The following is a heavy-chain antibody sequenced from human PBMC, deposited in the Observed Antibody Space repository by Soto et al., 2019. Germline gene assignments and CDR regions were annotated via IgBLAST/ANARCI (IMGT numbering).Heavy chain of an antibody. V-gene: IGHV3-23*01. Sequence: EVQLLESGGGLVQPGGSLRLSCAASGFIFTNYDMCWVRQAPGEGLEWVSGIDNSGSRTYYADSVRGRVTISRDNSKNTLYLQINSLGVEDTAVYYCAKDAPRRDGCFYFDYWGQGALVTVSS. CDR1: GFIFTNYD. CDR3: AKDAPRRDGCFYFDY. J-gene: IGHJ4*02. CDR2: IDNSGSRT. D-gene: IGHD6-19*01.